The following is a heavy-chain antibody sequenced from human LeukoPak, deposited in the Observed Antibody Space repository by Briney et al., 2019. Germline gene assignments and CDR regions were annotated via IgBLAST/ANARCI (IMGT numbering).Heavy chain of an antibody. CDR3: ARDYTDLLDAFDI. D-gene: IGHD3-16*01. CDR1: GFTFSSYA. Sequence: GGSLRLSCAASGFTFSSYAMHWVRQAPGKGLEWVAVMSYDGSNKYYADSVKGRFTISRDNSKNTLYLQMNSLRAEDTAVYYCARDYTDLLDAFDIWGQGTMVTVSS. J-gene: IGHJ3*02. V-gene: IGHV3-30-3*01. CDR2: MSYDGSNK.